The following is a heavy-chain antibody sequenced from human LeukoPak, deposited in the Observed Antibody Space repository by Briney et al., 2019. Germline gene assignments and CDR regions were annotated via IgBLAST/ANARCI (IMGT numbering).Heavy chain of an antibody. V-gene: IGHV3-74*01. Sequence: PGGSLRLSCAASGFTFSSYRMHWVRQAPGKGLVWVSRINSDRSSTSYAYSVKGRFTISRDNAKNALYLQMNSLRAEDTDVYYCARADSSSWYGEYFDYWGQGTLVTVSS. D-gene: IGHD6-13*01. J-gene: IGHJ4*02. CDR3: ARADSSSWYGEYFDY. CDR1: GFTFSSYR. CDR2: INSDRSST.